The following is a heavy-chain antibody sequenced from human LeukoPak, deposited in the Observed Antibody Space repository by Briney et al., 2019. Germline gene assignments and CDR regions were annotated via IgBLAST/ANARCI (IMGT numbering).Heavy chain of an antibody. Sequence: SETLSLTCTVSGASISSYYWSWIRQPPGKGLEWIGYIYYSESTNYNHSLNSRVPISVDTSKNHFSLQLTSVTAADTAVYYCARGRVPTATWGQGTLVTVSS. CDR2: IYYSEST. CDR1: GASISSYY. CDR3: ARGRVPTAT. J-gene: IGHJ5*02. D-gene: IGHD2-2*01. V-gene: IGHV4-59*01.